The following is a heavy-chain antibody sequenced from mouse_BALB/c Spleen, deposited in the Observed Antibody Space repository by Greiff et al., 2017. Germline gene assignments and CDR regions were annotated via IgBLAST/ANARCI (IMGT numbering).Heavy chain of an antibody. V-gene: IGHV5-9-4*01. CDR1: GFTFSSYA. CDR2: ISSGGSYT. CDR3: ASTSYYAMDY. Sequence: EVKLEESGGGLVKPGGSLKLSCAASGFTFSSYAMSWVRQSPEKRLEWVAEISSGGSYTYYPDTVTGRFTISRDNAKNTPYLEMSSLRSEDTAMYYCASTSYYAMDYWGQGTSVTVSS. J-gene: IGHJ4*01.